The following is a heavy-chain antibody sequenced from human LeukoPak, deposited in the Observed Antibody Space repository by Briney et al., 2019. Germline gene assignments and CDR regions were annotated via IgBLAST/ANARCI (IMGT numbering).Heavy chain of an antibody. Sequence: GSSVKLSCNASGGTFSSYAISWVRQPPGQGLEWMGGITPSFGTANSAQKYHVRVTITTYEYTTTAYMELSSLRSEDTAVYYCARGYYYDFWSGHYYYYMDVWGKGTTVTVSS. CDR2: ITPSFGTA. J-gene: IGHJ6*03. D-gene: IGHD3-3*01. V-gene: IGHV1-69*05. CDR1: GGTFSSYA. CDR3: ARGYYYDFWSGHYYYYMDV.